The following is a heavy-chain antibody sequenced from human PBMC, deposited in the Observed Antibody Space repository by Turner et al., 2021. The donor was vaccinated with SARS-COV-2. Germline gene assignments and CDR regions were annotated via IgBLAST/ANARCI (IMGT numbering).Heavy chain of an antibody. CDR1: GYKFSDHY. CDR3: SMGRDDLNMHV. J-gene: IGHJ6*02. D-gene: IGHD1-1*01. V-gene: IGHV1-2*02. Sequence: QLQLVQSGVEVKKPGASVKVSCRASGYKFSDHYIHWVRQAPGQGLGVEGRSNPGNGEQYQAQKFQGRITMTRDTSLNTAYMELITLRSDDTAEYYCSMGRDDLNMHVWGQGTMVIVSS. CDR2: SNPGNGEQ.